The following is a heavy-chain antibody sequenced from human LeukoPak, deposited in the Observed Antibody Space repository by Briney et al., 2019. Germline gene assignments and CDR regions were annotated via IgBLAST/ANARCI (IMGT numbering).Heavy chain of an antibody. V-gene: IGHV7-4-1*02. CDR1: GYTFTRYA. CDR3: ATLTVTTASNWFDP. J-gene: IGHJ5*02. Sequence: ASVKVSCEASGYTFTRYAMNWMRHAPGQGLEWMGWINTNTGNPTYAQGFTGRFVFSLDTSVSTAYLQISSLKAEDTAVYYCATLTVTTASNWFDPWGQGTLVTVSS. D-gene: IGHD4-17*01. CDR2: INTNTGNP.